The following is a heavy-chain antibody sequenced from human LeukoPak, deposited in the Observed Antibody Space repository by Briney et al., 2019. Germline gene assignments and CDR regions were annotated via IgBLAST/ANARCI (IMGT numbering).Heavy chain of an antibody. Sequence: SETLSLTCTLSGGSISISSYYWGWIRQPPGKGLEWIWRIYYSGNTYYNPSLKSRVTISVDTSKNQFSLKLSSVTAADTAVYYCASHDSRGWYVRGVGFDYWGQGPLVTVSS. D-gene: IGHD6-19*01. V-gene: IGHV4-39*01. CDR2: IYYSGNT. CDR3: ASHDSRGWYVRGVGFDY. J-gene: IGHJ4*02. CDR1: GGSISISSYY.